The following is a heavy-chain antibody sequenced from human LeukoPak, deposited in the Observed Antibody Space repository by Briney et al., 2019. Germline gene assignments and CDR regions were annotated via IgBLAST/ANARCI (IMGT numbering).Heavy chain of an antibody. J-gene: IGHJ4*02. CDR2: ISYDGSNK. CDR3: ARDQGCFDC. V-gene: IGHV3-30-3*01. Sequence: PGGSLRLSCAASGFTFSSFAMRWVRQAPAKGLDWVAVISYDGSNKDYADSVKGRFTISRDNSEDTLYLQMNSLRPEDTAVYYCARDQGCFDCWGQGTLVTVSS. D-gene: IGHD6-19*01. CDR1: GFTFSSFA.